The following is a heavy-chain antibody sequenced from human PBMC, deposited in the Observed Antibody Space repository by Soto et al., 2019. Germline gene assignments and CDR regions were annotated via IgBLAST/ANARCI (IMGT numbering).Heavy chain of an antibody. V-gene: IGHV3-15*07. CDR2: IKSKTAGGTT. D-gene: IGHD3-10*01. Sequence: EVQLVESGGGLVKPAGSLTLSCAASGFTFTYAWMNWVRQAPGTGLEWVGRIKSKTAGGTTDYTAPVKGRFTISRDYSKTTLFMQMNSLKAEDTAVYYCATDGGAWGQGTLVTVSS. J-gene: IGHJ5*02. CDR1: GFTFTYAW. CDR3: ATDGGA.